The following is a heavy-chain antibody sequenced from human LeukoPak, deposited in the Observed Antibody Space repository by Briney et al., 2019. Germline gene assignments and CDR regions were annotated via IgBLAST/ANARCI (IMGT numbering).Heavy chain of an antibody. CDR2: ISSSGGTM. V-gene: IGHV3-48*03. J-gene: IGHJ2*01. CDR1: GFTFSSYE. D-gene: IGHD3-10*01. Sequence: GGSLRLSCAASGFTFSSYEMNWVRQAPARGLELLSYISSSGGTMYYADSVKGRFTISRDNAKNSLYLQMSSLRVGDRAVYYCARAGRVAASGWGRHFDLWGRGTLVTVSS. CDR3: ARAGRVAASGWGRHFDL.